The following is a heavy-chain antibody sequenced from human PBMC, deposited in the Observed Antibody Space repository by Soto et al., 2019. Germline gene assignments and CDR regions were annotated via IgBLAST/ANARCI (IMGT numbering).Heavy chain of an antibody. CDR2: INHSGST. CDR3: ARVKYYGSGSYYVEDY. V-gene: IGHV4-34*01. J-gene: IGHJ4*02. D-gene: IGHD3-10*01. CDR1: GGSFSGYY. Sequence: SETLSLTCAVYGGSFSGYYWSWIRQPPGKGLEWIGEINHSGSTNYNPSLKSRVTISVDTSKNQFSLKLSSVTAADTAVYYCARVKYYGSGSYYVEDYWGQGTLVTVSS.